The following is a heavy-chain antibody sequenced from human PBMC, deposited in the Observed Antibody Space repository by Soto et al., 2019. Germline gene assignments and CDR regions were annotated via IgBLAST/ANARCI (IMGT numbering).Heavy chain of an antibody. D-gene: IGHD3-22*01. CDR3: ARDRRGYYDSSGPPR. V-gene: IGHV3-53*01. CDR1: GFTVSSNY. J-gene: IGHJ4*02. Sequence: PGGSLRLSCAASGFTVSSNYMSWVRQAPGKGLEWVSVIYSGGSTYYADSVKGRFTISRDNSKNTLYLQMNSLRAEDTAVYYCARDRRGYYDSSGPPRWGQGTLVTSPQ. CDR2: IYSGGST.